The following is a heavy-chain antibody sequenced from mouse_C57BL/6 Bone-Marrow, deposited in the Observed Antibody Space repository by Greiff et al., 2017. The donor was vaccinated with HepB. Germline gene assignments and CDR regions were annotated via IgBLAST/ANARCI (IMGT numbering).Heavy chain of an antibody. V-gene: IGHV5-4*01. Sequence: VKLVESGGGLVKPGGSLKLSCAASGFTFSSYAMSWVRQTPEKRLEWVATISDGGSYTYYPDNVKGRFTISRDNAKNNLYLQMSHLKSEDTAMYYCARDRWLLRLRDWGQGTLVTVSA. CDR1: GFTFSSYA. D-gene: IGHD2-3*01. CDR3: ARDRWLLRLRD. CDR2: ISDGGSYT. J-gene: IGHJ3*01.